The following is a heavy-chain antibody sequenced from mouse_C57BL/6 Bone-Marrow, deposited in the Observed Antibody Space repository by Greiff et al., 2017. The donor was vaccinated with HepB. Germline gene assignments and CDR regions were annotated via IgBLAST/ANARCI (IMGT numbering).Heavy chain of an antibody. CDR3: ARHEGTITTVVATGAMDY. J-gene: IGHJ4*01. V-gene: IGHV1-62-2*01. Sequence: QVQLKESGAELVKPGASVKLSCKASGYTFTEYTIHWVKQRSGQGLEWIGWFYPGSGSIKYNEKFKDKATLTADKSSSTVYMELSRLTSEDSAVYFCARHEGTITTVVATGAMDYWGQGTSVTVSS. CDR1: GYTFTEYT. CDR2: FYPGSGSI. D-gene: IGHD1-1*01.